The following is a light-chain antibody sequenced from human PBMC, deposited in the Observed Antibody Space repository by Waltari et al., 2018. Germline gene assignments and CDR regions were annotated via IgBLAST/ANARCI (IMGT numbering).Light chain of an antibody. Sequence: QSALTQPASVSGSPGQSIIIFCTGTSSDVGGYNSVSWYQQHPGKAPKLMIYDVTKRPSGVSNRFSGSKSGNTASLTISGLQAEDEADYYCSSSTSSTTLRFGGGTKLTVL. CDR1: SSDVGGYNS. V-gene: IGLV2-14*01. CDR2: DVT. J-gene: IGLJ3*02. CDR3: SSSTSSTTLR.